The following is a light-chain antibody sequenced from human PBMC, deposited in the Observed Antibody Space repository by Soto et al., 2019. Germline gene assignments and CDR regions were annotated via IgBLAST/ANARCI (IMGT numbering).Light chain of an antibody. CDR2: GAS. CDR3: QQYGSSPIT. Sequence: ETVLTQSPDTLSLSPGERATLSCRASQSVSSYLAWYQQKPGQAPRLLMYGASSRATGIPDRLSGSGSGTDFTLTISRLEPEDFAVYYCQQYGSSPITFGQGTRLEIK. V-gene: IGKV3-20*01. CDR1: QSVSSY. J-gene: IGKJ5*01.